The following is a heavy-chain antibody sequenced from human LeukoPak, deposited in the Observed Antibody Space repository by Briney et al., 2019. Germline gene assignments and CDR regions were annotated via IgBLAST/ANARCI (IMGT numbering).Heavy chain of an antibody. J-gene: IGHJ4*02. Sequence: PGGSLRLSCAPSGFTFSSYSMNWLRQAPGKGLEWVASISSSSSYIYYADSVKGRFPISRDNAKNSLYLQMNSLRGEDTAVYYCARGDYDILTGYPTPFDYWGQGTLVTVSS. CDR2: ISSSSSYI. CDR3: ARGDYDILTGYPTPFDY. D-gene: IGHD3-9*01. CDR1: GFTFSSYS. V-gene: IGHV3-21*01.